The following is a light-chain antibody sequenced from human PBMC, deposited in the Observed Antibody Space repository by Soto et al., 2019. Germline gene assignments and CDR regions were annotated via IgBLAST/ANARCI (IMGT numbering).Light chain of an antibody. Sequence: VLTQPPSASGTPGQRVTISCSGSSSNIGANTVTWYQQLPGTAPKLLIFGNNHRPSGVPDRFSGSKSGTSGSLAISGLQSEDEADYYCATWDDSLNGYVFGAGTKVTVL. CDR1: SSNIGANT. CDR2: GNN. CDR3: ATWDDSLNGYV. V-gene: IGLV1-44*01. J-gene: IGLJ1*01.